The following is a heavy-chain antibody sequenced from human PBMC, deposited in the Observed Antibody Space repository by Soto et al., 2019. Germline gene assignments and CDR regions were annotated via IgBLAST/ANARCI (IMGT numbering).Heavy chain of an antibody. J-gene: IGHJ4*02. D-gene: IGHD5-12*01. CDR1: GGSFSNFG. CDR2: IVPVFGRP. Sequence: GASVKVSCKASGGSFSNFGISWVRQAPGQGLEWMGGIVPVFGRPNYAQRFRGRLTITVDESTSTGYMELISLRSDDTAVYYCAREGSGYNFWGQGTQVTVSS. CDR3: AREGSGYNF. V-gene: IGHV1-69*13.